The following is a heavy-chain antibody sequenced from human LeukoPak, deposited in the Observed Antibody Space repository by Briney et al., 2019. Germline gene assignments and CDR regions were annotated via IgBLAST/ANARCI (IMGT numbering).Heavy chain of an antibody. J-gene: IGHJ3*02. CDR1: GGSISSYY. V-gene: IGHV4-59*01. CDR3: ARWGSSGYYYEGSAFDI. D-gene: IGHD3-22*01. CDR2: IYYSGST. Sequence: SETLSLTCTVSGGSISSYYWSWIRQPPGQGLEWIGYIYYSGSTNYNPFLKSRVTISVDTSKNQFSLKLSSVTAADTAVYCGARWGSSGYYYEGSAFDIWGQGTMVTVSS.